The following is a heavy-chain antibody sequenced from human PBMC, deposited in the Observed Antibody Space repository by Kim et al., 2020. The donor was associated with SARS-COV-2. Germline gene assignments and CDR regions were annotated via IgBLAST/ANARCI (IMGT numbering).Heavy chain of an antibody. CDR2: IWYDGSNK. V-gene: IGHV3-33*01. Sequence: GGSLRLSCVASGFSLSRYGMHWFRQAPGKGLEWVAVIWYDGSNKYYADSVTGRFTISRDNSKKTVYLQMTSLSAEDTAVYYYARAGFGEVMPFHYSMDV. CDR1: GFSLSRYG. CDR3: ARAGFGEVMPFHYSMDV. J-gene: IGHJ6*01. D-gene: IGHD3-10*01.